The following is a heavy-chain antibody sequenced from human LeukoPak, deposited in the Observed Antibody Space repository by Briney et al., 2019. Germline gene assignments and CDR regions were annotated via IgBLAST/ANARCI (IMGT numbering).Heavy chain of an antibody. CDR3: AREVLTPNADDFSSGYYFRLGAFDI. V-gene: IGHV1-3*01. CDR2: INAGNGNT. D-gene: IGHD3-3*01. Sequence: ASVKVSCMASGYTLTSYDITWVRQAPGQRLEWMGWINAGNGNTKYSQKFQGRVTITRDTSASTAYMELSSLRSEDTAVYYCAREVLTPNADDFSSGYYFRLGAFDIWGQGTMVTVSS. CDR1: GYTLTSYD. J-gene: IGHJ3*02.